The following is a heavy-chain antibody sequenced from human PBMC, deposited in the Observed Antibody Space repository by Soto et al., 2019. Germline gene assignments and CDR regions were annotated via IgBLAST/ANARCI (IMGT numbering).Heavy chain of an antibody. CDR3: ARDADSSGLHY. J-gene: IGHJ4*02. Sequence: GGSLRLSCAASGFTVSGMFMNWVRQAPGKGLEWVSVIYPADPTHYADSVKGRFTISRDNSKNTLFLQLNNLRAEDTAVYYCARDADSSGLHYWGQGSLVTVSS. CDR2: IYPADPT. CDR1: GFTVSGMF. V-gene: IGHV3-53*01. D-gene: IGHD6-19*01.